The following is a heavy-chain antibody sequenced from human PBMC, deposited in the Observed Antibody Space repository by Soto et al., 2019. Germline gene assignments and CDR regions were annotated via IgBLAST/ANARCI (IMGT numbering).Heavy chain of an antibody. J-gene: IGHJ3*02. D-gene: IGHD3-22*01. CDR3: ARAVVVMHDAFDI. Sequence: ASVKGSCKASGYTFTSYAMHWVGQAPGQRLEWMGTINPSGGSTTYPQKVQGRVTMTRDTSTSTVYMELSSLRSGDTAVYYCARAVVVMHDAFDIWGQGTMVTVSS. CDR2: INPSGGST. CDR1: GYTFTSYA. V-gene: IGHV1-46*01.